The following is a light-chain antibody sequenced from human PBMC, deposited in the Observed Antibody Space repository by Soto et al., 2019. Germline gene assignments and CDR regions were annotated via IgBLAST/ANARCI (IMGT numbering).Light chain of an antibody. CDR1: QSINTY. CDR2: AAS. V-gene: IGKV1-39*01. Sequence: IQMTQSPSSLSASVRDRVIITCRASQSINTYVNWYQQKPGKAPKLLIYAASRLQSGVPSRFSGDGSGTDFTLTISSLQPEDFATYYCQQSYIAPLTFGGGTKVEIK. CDR3: QQSYIAPLT. J-gene: IGKJ4*01.